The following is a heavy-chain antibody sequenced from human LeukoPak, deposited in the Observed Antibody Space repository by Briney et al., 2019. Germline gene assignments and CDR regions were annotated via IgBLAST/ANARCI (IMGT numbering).Heavy chain of an antibody. V-gene: IGHV3-9*01. J-gene: IGHJ5*02. D-gene: IGHD6-13*01. Sequence: GGSLRLSCTASGFTFGDYAMHWVRQAPGKGLEWVSGISWNSGSIGYADSVKGRFTISRDNAKNSLYLQMNSLRAEDSAVYYCAKASYPHSGAWYNLLSWGRGTLVTVSS. CDR3: AKASYPHSGAWYNLLS. CDR1: GFTFGDYA. CDR2: ISWNSGSI.